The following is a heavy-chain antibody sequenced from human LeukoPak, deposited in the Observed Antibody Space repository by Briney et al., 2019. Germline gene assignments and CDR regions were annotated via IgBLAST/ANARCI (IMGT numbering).Heavy chain of an antibody. CDR2: LYSGGRT. CDR1: GFTVSTND. CDR3: TKSGPPDPY. D-gene: IGHD1-14*01. Sequence: GGSLRLSCAASGFTVSTNDMSWVRQAPGKGLEWVSVLYSGGRTYYVDSVKGRFTISRDNSKNTLYLQMNSLRAEDTAMYYCTKSGPPDPYWGQGTLVTVSS. V-gene: IGHV3-53*01. J-gene: IGHJ4*03.